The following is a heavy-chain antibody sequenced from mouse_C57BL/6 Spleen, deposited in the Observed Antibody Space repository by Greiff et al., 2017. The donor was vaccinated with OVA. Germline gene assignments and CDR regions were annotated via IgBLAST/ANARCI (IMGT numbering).Heavy chain of an antibody. D-gene: IGHD4-1*01. J-gene: IGHJ2*01. CDR1: GYAFSSYW. CDR3: ARGDWDRGYFDY. CDR2: IYPGDGDT. V-gene: IGHV1-80*01. Sequence: QVQLQQSGAELVKPGASVKISCKASGYAFSSYWMNWVKQRPGKGLEWIGQIYPGDGDTNYNGKFKGKATLTADKSSSTAYMQLSSLTSEDSAVYFCARGDWDRGYFDYWGKGTTLTVSS.